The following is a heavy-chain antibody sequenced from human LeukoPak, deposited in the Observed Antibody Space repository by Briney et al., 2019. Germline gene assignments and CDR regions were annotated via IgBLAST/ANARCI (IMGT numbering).Heavy chain of an antibody. CDR3: ARIRGRGYYYDSSAYDAAFDI. CDR2: IIPIFGTA. D-gene: IGHD3-22*01. J-gene: IGHJ3*02. Sequence: SVKVSCKASGGTFSSYAISWVRQAPGQGLEWMGGIIPIFGTANYAQKFQGRATLTTDESMTTAYMELSSLRSEDTAVYYCARIRGRGYYYDSSAYDAAFDIWGQGTKVTVSS. CDR1: GGTFSSYA. V-gene: IGHV1-69*05.